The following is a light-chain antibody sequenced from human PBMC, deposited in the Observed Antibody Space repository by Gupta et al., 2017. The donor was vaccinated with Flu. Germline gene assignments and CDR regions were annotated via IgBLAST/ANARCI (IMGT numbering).Light chain of an antibody. CDR1: SSNIGSHN. CDR2: GNS. CDR3: AAWDDSLNGHYV. V-gene: IGLV1-44*01. Sequence: SSNIGSHNVNWYQQAPGTAPKLLIYGNSQRPSGVPDRFSGSKSGTSASPATSALQSEDEADYYCAAWDDSLNGHYVFGTGTKVTAL. J-gene: IGLJ1*01.